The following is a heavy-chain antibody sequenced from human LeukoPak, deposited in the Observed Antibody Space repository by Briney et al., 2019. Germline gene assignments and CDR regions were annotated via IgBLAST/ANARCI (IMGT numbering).Heavy chain of an antibody. CDR3: ARVYGRNWFDP. Sequence: SETLSLTCAVSGGSISSSSYYWGWIRQPPGKGLEWIGSIYYSGSTYYNPSLKSRVTISVDTSKNQFSLKLSSVTAADTAVYYCARVYGRNWFDPWGQGTLVTVSS. CDR1: GGSISSSSYY. D-gene: IGHD4-17*01. V-gene: IGHV4-39*07. CDR2: IYYSGST. J-gene: IGHJ5*02.